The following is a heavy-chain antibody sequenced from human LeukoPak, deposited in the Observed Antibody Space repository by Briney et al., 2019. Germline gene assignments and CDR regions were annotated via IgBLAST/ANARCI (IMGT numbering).Heavy chain of an antibody. CDR2: ISYDGSNK. CDR3: AKTLRVGYYYYYMDV. J-gene: IGHJ6*03. D-gene: IGHD1-26*01. CDR1: GFTFSSYG. V-gene: IGHV3-30*18. Sequence: GGSLRLFCAASGFTFSSYGMHWVCQAPGKGLEWVAVISYDGSNKYYADSVKGRFTISRDNSKNTLYLQMNSLRAEDTAVYYCAKTLRVGYYYYYMDVWGKGTTVTVSS.